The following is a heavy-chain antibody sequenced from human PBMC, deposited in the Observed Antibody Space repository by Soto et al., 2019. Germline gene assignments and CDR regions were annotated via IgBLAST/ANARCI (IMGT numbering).Heavy chain of an antibody. V-gene: IGHV3-15*01. CDR2: IKSTVVGWAT. CDR1: GFTFNNAW. CDR3: TVSRWAARAYYSYYGMGV. J-gene: IGHJ6*02. D-gene: IGHD6-6*01. Sequence: SGGSLRLSCAASGFTFNNAWLSWVRHAAGQGLELGGRIKSTVVGWATDYAAGVKDRVTVSLYDSRATLALQVNTLQTKDTCMCYCTVSRWAARAYYSYYGMGVWGQGATV.